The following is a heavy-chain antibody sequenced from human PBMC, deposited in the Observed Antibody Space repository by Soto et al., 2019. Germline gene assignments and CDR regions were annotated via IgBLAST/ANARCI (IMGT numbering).Heavy chain of an antibody. CDR3: ASGWFGEFVYQFDY. D-gene: IGHD3-10*01. Sequence: QVQLVQSGAEVKKPGASVKVSCKPSGYTFTSYGITWVRQAPGQGLEWMGWISAYNGNTNYAQKFQGRVTMTTDTSTTTDYKELRSLGSDDTAVYYCASGWFGEFVYQFDYWGQGTLVTVSS. CDR2: ISAYNGNT. J-gene: IGHJ4*02. CDR1: GYTFTSYG. V-gene: IGHV1-18*01.